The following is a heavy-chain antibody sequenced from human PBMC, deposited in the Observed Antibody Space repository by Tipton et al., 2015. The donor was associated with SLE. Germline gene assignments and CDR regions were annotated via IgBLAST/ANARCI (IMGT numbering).Heavy chain of an antibody. D-gene: IGHD6-13*01. V-gene: IGHV4-61*02. CDR2: IYHSGNT. CDR1: GDSISSGSYY. Sequence: LRLSCTVSGDSISSGSYYWSWIRQPAGKGLEWIGSIYHSGNTFYNPSLRGRVTVSVDTSKNQFSLKLNSVTAADTAVYYCARVVKGSSWYWFDPWGQGTLVTVSS. J-gene: IGHJ5*02. CDR3: ARVVKGSSWYWFDP.